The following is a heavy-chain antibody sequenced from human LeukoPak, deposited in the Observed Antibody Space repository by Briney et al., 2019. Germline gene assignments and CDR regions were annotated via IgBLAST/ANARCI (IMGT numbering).Heavy chain of an antibody. J-gene: IGHJ4*02. CDR3: VREGYDSSGYHLDS. Sequence: SETLSLSCTVSGGSISGYYWSWFRQPPGKGLEWFGWIHNSGSTENNPSLKSRVTMSVDTSKNQISLRLYSVTAADTAVYYCVREGYDSSGYHLDSWGQGTLVTVSS. CDR1: GGSISGYY. D-gene: IGHD3-22*01. V-gene: IGHV4-59*01. CDR2: IHNSGST.